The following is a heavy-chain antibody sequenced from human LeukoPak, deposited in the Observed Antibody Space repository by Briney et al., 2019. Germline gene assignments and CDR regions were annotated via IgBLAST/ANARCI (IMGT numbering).Heavy chain of an antibody. Sequence: SVKVSCKTSGGTFNNSAISWVRQAPGQGLEWLGGIMPLFGTARYAQKFQGRVTITKDESTRTVYLELTSLTSDDTAVYYCARDVHGDYGSGWFDPWGQGTLVSVSS. CDR1: GGTFNNSA. D-gene: IGHD4-17*01. V-gene: IGHV1-69*05. J-gene: IGHJ5*02. CDR2: IMPLFGTA. CDR3: ARDVHGDYGSGWFDP.